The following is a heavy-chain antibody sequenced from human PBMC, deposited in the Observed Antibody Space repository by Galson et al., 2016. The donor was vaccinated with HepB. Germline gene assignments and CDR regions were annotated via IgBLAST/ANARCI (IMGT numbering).Heavy chain of an antibody. Sequence: SLRLSCAASGFIFSDCSMNWVRQTPGKGLEWLSYISSGGSTKIYAESVKGRFTVSRDNAKNSLYLQLNSLRDEDTAVYYCARGGYYENLTGYVHDAFDIWGQGTVVIVSS. J-gene: IGHJ3*02. CDR1: GFIFSDCS. D-gene: IGHD3-9*01. CDR3: ARGGYYENLTGYVHDAFDI. CDR2: ISSGGSTK. V-gene: IGHV3-48*02.